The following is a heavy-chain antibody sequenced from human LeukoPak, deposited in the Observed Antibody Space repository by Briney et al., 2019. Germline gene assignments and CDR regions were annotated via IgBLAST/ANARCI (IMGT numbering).Heavy chain of an antibody. CDR3: AKLPTIFGVADSFDI. Sequence: GGSLRLPCEASGITFSSYDMSWVRQAPGKGWEWISAISDRGKTDYADSVKGRFTISRDNSKNTLYLQLSSLRAEDTAMYYCAKLPTIFGVADSFDIWGQGTFVTVSS. J-gene: IGHJ3*02. CDR2: ISDRGKT. D-gene: IGHD3-3*01. CDR1: GITFSSYD. V-gene: IGHV3-23*01.